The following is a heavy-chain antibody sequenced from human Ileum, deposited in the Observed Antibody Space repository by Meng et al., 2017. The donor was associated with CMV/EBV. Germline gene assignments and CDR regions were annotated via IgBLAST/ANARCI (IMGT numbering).Heavy chain of an antibody. Sequence: SCKASGYTFTSYGLSWVRQAPGQGLEWMGWISGHNGNTNYEQKLQGRVTVTTDTSTNTTYMELRSLRSDDTAVYYCARENSGSFGYWGQGTLVTVSS. D-gene: IGHD3-22*01. V-gene: IGHV1-18*01. J-gene: IGHJ4*02. CDR2: ISGHNGNT. CDR1: GYTFTSYG. CDR3: ARENSGSFGY.